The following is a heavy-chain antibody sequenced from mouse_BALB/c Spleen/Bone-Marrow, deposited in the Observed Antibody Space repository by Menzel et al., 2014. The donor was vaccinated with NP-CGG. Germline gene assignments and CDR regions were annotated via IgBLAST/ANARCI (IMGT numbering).Heavy chain of an antibody. J-gene: IGHJ2*01. CDR2: INPSSGYT. Sequence: VQLQQSGAELARPGASVKMSCKASGYTFTSYTMHWVKQRPGQGLGWIGYINPSSGYTNYNQKFKDKATLTADKSSSTAYMQLSSLTSEDSAVYYCAGGGEVRRRGVEYWGQGTTLTVSS. CDR3: AGGGEVRRRGVEY. CDR1: GYTFTSYT. D-gene: IGHD2-14*01. V-gene: IGHV1-4*01.